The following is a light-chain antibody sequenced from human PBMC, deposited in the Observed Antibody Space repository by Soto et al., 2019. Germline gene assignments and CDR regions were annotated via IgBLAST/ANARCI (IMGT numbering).Light chain of an antibody. Sequence: DIQMTQSPSSLSASVGDRVTITCRASQGISNFLAWHQQKPGKVPKLLIYATSSLQSGVPSRLSGSASGTDFTLTITSLQPEDVATYYCQKYNSAPWTFGQGNKLAIK. V-gene: IGKV1-27*01. CDR2: ATS. CDR3: QKYNSAPWT. J-gene: IGKJ1*01. CDR1: QGISNF.